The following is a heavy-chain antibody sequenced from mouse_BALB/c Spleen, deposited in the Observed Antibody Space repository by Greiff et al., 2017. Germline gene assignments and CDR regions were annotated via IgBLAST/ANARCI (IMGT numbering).Heavy chain of an antibody. CDR3: ARRVSTMINYFDV. D-gene: IGHD2-4*01. V-gene: IGHV1-87*01. CDR2: IYPGDGDT. CDR1: GYTFTSYW. Sequence: QVQLQQSGAELARPGASVKLSCKASGYTFTSYWMQWVKQRPGQGLEWIGAIYPGDGDTRYTQKFKGKATLTADKSSSTAYMQLSSLASEDSAVYYCARRVSTMINYFDVWGAGTTVTVSS. J-gene: IGHJ1*01.